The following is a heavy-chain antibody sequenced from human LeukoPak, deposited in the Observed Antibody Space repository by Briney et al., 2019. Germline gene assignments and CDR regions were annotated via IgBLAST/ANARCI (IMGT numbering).Heavy chain of an antibody. J-gene: IGHJ3*02. Sequence: SETLSLTCTVSCGSINSYYWSWIRQSPGKGLEWIGNIYYSGSTNYNPSLKSRVTISVDTSKNQFSLKLSSVTAADTAVYYCARGRHAFDIWGQGTMVTVSS. CDR1: CGSINSYY. CDR3: ARGRHAFDI. CDR2: IYYSGST. D-gene: IGHD6-6*01. V-gene: IGHV4-59*01.